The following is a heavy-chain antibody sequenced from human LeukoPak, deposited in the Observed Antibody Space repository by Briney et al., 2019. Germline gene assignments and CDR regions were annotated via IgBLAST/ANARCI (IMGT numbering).Heavy chain of an antibody. J-gene: IGHJ4*02. CDR2: IYYSGST. CDR1: GGSISSSSYF. Sequence: SETLSLTCTVSGGSISSSSYFWRWIRQPPGKGREWIGSIYYSGSTYYNPSLKSRVTISVDTSKNQFSLKLSSVTAADTAVYYCARGLGIAAAGRDYFDYWGQGTLVTVSS. V-gene: IGHV4-39*07. D-gene: IGHD6-13*01. CDR3: ARGLGIAAAGRDYFDY.